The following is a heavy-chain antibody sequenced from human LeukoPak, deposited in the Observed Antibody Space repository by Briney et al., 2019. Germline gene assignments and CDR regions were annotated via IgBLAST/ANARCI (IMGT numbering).Heavy chain of an antibody. D-gene: IGHD3-10*01. CDR2: MYHSGST. CDR3: ARGPRFGELLWHWFDP. CDR1: GYSISSGHY. Sequence: SETLSLTCTVSGYSISSGHYWGWIRQPPGKWLEWIGSMYHSGSTYYNPPLKSRVTISEDTSKNQFSLKLRSVTAADTAVYYCARGPRFGELLWHWFDPWGQGTLVTVSS. V-gene: IGHV4-38-2*02. J-gene: IGHJ5*02.